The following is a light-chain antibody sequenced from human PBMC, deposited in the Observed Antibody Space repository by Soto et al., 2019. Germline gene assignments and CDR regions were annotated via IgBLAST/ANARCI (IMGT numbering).Light chain of an antibody. J-gene: IGKJ1*01. CDR3: HQYYSYPPWT. CDR1: QSLLDSDDGNTY. CDR2: WSS. V-gene: IGKV2-40*01. Sequence: DIVMTQTPLSLTVTPGEPASISCRSSQSLLDSDDGNTYLDWYLQKPGQSPKLLIYWSSIRESGVPDRFSGSGSGTDFTLTISSLQAQDVAVYYCHQYYSYPPWTFGQGTKVDIK.